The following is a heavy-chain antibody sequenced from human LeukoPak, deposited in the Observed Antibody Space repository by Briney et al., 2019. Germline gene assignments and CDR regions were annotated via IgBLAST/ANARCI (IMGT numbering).Heavy chain of an antibody. D-gene: IGHD4-17*01. V-gene: IGHV4-30-4*08. Sequence: SETLSLTCTVSGGSISSGGYYWSWIRQRPGKGLEWIGYIYYSGSTYYNPSLKSRVTISVDTSKNQFSLKLSSVTAADTAVYYCARDGDYGDFDYWGQGTLVTVSS. CDR2: IYYSGST. J-gene: IGHJ4*02. CDR1: GGSISSGGYY. CDR3: ARDGDYGDFDY.